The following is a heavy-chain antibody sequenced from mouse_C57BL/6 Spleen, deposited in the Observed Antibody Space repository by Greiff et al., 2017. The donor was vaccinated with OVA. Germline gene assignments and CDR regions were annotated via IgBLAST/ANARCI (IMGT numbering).Heavy chain of an antibody. CDR3: AREMHWYFDV. V-gene: IGHV1-80*01. CDR2: IYPGDGDT. Sequence: QVHVKQSGAELVKPGASVKISCKASGYAFSSYWMNWVKQRPGKGLEWIGQIYPGDGDTNYNGKFKGKATLTADKSSSTAYMQLSSLTSEDSSVYFCAREMHWYFDVWGTGTTVTVSS. J-gene: IGHJ1*03. CDR1: GYAFSSYW.